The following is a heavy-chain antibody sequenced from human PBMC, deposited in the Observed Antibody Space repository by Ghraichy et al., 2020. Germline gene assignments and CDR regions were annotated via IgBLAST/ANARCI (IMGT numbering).Heavy chain of an antibody. CDR1: GYTFTSYA. CDR2: INAGNGNT. Sequence: ASVKVSCKASGYTFTSYAMHWVRQAPGQRLEWMGWINAGNGNTKYSQKFQGRVTITRDTSASTAYMELSSLRSEDTAVYYCAREAVDTRWLGYYYGMDVWGQGTTVTVSS. J-gene: IGHJ6*02. D-gene: IGHD6-19*01. CDR3: AREAVDTRWLGYYYGMDV. V-gene: IGHV1-3*01.